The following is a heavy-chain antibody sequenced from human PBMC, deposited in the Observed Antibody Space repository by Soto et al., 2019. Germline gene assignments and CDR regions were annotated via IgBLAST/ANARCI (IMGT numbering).Heavy chain of an antibody. CDR3: AREGPAPYYYYGTDV. Sequence: QVQLVQSGGEVKKPGASVKVSCKTSGYSFTTYGISWVRQAPGQGLEWMGWISGYNGNTNYAQKFQGRVTMTTDTSTGTAYMELRSLRSDDTAVYYCAREGPAPYYYYGTDVWGQGSTVAVSS. CDR1: GYSFTTYG. CDR2: ISGYNGNT. V-gene: IGHV1-18*01. J-gene: IGHJ6*02.